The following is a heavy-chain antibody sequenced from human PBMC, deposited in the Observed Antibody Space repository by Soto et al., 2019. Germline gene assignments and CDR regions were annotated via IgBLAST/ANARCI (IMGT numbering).Heavy chain of an antibody. CDR3: ARGRPLDY. V-gene: IGHV3-21*01. CDR2: ISGSNSYI. Sequence: PGGSLRLSCAASGFTFSSYTMNWVRQAPGKGLEWVSSISGSNSYIYYADSVKGRFTISRDNAKNLVYLQMNSLRAEDTAIYYCARGRPLDYWGQGTLVTVSS. J-gene: IGHJ4*02. CDR1: GFTFSSYT.